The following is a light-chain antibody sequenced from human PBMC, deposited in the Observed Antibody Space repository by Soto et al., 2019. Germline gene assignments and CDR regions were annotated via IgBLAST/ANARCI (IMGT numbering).Light chain of an antibody. CDR3: QQYYSYPIWT. CDR1: QDISNS. J-gene: IGKJ1*01. V-gene: IGKV1-33*01. Sequence: DIQMTQSPSSLSASVGDRVTITCQASQDISNSLNWYQQKPGKAHKLLIYDASYLEIGVPSRFSGSGSGTEFTLTISSLQPEDFATYYCQQYYSYPIWTFGQGTKLDIK. CDR2: DAS.